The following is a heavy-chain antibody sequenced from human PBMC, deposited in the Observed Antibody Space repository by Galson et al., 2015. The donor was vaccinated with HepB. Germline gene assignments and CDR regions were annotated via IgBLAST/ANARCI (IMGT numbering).Heavy chain of an antibody. Sequence: TLSPTCAAYGGSFSGDYCSCIRQPPGKGLEWIGEINHSGSTNYNPSRKSRVTISVDTSKNQFSLMLSSVTAADTAVYYCARGARIVATIGVFYYMDVWGKGTTVTVSS. CDR2: INHSGST. CDR3: ARGARIVATIGVFYYMDV. V-gene: IGHV4-34*01. J-gene: IGHJ6*03. CDR1: GGSFSGDY. D-gene: IGHD5-12*01.